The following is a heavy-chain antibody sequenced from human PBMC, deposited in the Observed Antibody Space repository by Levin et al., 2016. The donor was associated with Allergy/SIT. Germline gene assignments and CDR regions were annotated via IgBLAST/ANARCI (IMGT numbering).Heavy chain of an antibody. CDR2: IYPGDSDT. Sequence: VRQMPGKGLEWMGIIYPGDSDTRYSPSFQGQVTISADKSISTAYLQWSSLKASDTAMYYCARTGTGYSSGCIDYWGQGTLVTVSS. J-gene: IGHJ4*02. CDR3: ARTGTGYSSGCIDY. V-gene: IGHV5-51*01. D-gene: IGHD6-19*01.